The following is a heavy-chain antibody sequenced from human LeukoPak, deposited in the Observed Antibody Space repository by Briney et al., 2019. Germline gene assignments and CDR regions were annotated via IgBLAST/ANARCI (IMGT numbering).Heavy chain of an antibody. CDR2: ISYDGSNK. CDR3: AKSFSCSGGSCHSFDY. J-gene: IGHJ4*02. Sequence: GGSLRLSCAASGFTFSSYGMLWVRQAPGKGLEWVAVISYDGSNKYYADSVKGRFTISRDNSKNTLYLQMNSLRAEDTAVYYCAKSFSCSGGSCHSFDYWGQGTLVTVSS. D-gene: IGHD2-15*01. CDR1: GFTFSSYG. V-gene: IGHV3-30*18.